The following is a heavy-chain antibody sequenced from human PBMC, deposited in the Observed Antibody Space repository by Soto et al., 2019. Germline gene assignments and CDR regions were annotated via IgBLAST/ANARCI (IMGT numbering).Heavy chain of an antibody. CDR3: AKDMPTYDDSSGYYGDAFDI. V-gene: IGHV3-9*01. CDR2: ISWNSGSI. CDR1: GFTFDDYA. J-gene: IGHJ3*02. Sequence: GGSLRLSCAASGFTFDDYAMHWVRQAPGKGLEWVSGISWNSGSIGYADSVKGRFTISRDNAKNSLYLQMNSLRAEDTALYYCAKDMPTYDDSSGYYGDAFDIWGQGTMVTVSS. D-gene: IGHD3-22*01.